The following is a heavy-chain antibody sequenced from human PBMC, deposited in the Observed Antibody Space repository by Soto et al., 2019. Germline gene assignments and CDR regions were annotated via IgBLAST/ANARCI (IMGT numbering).Heavy chain of an antibody. D-gene: IGHD2-15*01. J-gene: IGHJ3*02. V-gene: IGHV5-51*01. CDR1: GYSFTSYW. CDR2: IYPGDSDT. CDR3: ARLNDIVVVVAATSDAFDI. Sequence: PGESLKISCKGSGYSFTSYWIGWVRQMPGKGLEWMGIIYPGDSDTRYSPSFQGQVTISADKSISTAYLQWSSLKASDTAMYYCARLNDIVVVVAATSDAFDIWGQGTMVTVSS.